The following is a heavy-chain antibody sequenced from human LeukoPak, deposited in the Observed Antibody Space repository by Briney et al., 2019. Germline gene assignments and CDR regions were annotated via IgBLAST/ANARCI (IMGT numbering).Heavy chain of an antibody. V-gene: IGHV3-30*01. CDR1: GFTFSSYA. D-gene: IGHD3-3*01. CDR3: ARDLTYYDFWVDY. CDR2: ISYDGSNK. Sequence: GALRLSCAASGFTFSSYAMHWVRQAPGKGLEWVAVISYDGSNKYYADPVKGRFTISRDNSKNTLYLQMNSLRAEDTAVYYCARDLTYYDFWVDYWGQGTLVTVSS. J-gene: IGHJ4*02.